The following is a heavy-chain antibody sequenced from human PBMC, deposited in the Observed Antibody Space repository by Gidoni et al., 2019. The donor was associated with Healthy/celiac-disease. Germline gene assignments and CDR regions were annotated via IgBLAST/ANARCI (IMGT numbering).Heavy chain of an antibody. CDR2: ISGSGGST. CDR3: AKGVGYCSSTSCYDGLIDY. J-gene: IGHJ4*02. Sequence: EVQLLESGGGLVQPGGSLRLSCAASGFTFSSYAMRWVRQAPGKGLEWVSAISGSGGSTYYADSVKGRFTISRDNSKNTLYLQMNSLRAEDTAVYYCAKGVGYCSSTSCYDGLIDYWGQGTLVTVSS. V-gene: IGHV3-23*01. CDR1: GFTFSSYA. D-gene: IGHD2-2*01.